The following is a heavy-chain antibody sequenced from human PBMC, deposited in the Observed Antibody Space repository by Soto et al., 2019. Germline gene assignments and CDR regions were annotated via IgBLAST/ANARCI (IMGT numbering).Heavy chain of an antibody. J-gene: IGHJ5*02. CDR2: ISAYNGNT. V-gene: IGHV1-18*01. CDR1: GYTFTSYG. CDR3: ARGIYDSSGYTNWFDP. Sequence: AAVKVSCKASGYTFTSYGISWVRQAPGQGLEWMGWISAYNGNTNYAQKLQGRVTMTTDTTTSTAYMELRSLRSDDTAVYYCARGIYDSSGYTNWFDPWGQGTLVTVSS. D-gene: IGHD3-22*01.